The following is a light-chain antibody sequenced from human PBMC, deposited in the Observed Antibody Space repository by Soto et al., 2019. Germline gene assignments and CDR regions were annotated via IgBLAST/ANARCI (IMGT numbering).Light chain of an antibody. CDR1: SSDLDGYNY. CDR2: DVR. CDR3: SSYRSSSIPSFV. J-gene: IGLJ1*01. Sequence: QSVLTQPASVSGSPGQSITISCTGFSSDLDGYNYVSWYQQHPGKAPKLMIYDVRNRPSGVSDCFSGSKSGNTASLTISGLQTEDEADYYCSSYRSSSIPSFVFGSGTKVTVL. V-gene: IGLV2-14*03.